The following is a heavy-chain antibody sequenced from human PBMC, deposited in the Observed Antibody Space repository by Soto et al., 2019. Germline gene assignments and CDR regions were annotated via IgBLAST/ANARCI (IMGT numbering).Heavy chain of an antibody. D-gene: IGHD6-13*01. J-gene: IGHJ3*02. CDR1: GGTFSNHA. Sequence: QVHLVQSGAEVKKPGSSVKVSCKAPGGTFSNHAINWVRQAPGQGLEWMGRIIPIFTTTNYAQKFQGRVRMTADESTPTAYMELSSLKHDDTAVYYCAREVAADGTFREDVFDIWGQGTLVTVSS. CDR3: AREVAADGTFREDVFDI. CDR2: IIPIFTTT. V-gene: IGHV1-69*12.